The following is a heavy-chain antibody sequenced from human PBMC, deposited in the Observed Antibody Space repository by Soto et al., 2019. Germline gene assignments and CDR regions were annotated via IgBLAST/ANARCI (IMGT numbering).Heavy chain of an antibody. Sequence: EASVKVSCKASGYTFTSYYMHWVRQAPGQGLEWMGGIIPIFGTANYAQKFQGRVTITADESTSTAYMELSSLRSEDTAVYYCARIMDFWSGYPRLGYGMDVWGQGTTVTVSS. J-gene: IGHJ6*02. CDR2: IIPIFGTA. CDR1: GYTFTSYY. CDR3: ARIMDFWSGYPRLGYGMDV. D-gene: IGHD3-3*01. V-gene: IGHV1-69*13.